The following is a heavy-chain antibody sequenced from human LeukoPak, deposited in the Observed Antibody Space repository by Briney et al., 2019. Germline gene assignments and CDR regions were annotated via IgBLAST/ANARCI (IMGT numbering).Heavy chain of an antibody. D-gene: IGHD1-26*01. V-gene: IGHV3-66*01. CDR2: IYSGGST. Sequence: GGSLRLYCAASGFTVSSNYMSWVRQAPGPVLEWVSVIYSGGSTYYADSVKGRFTISRDNSKNTLYLQMNSLRAEDTAVYYCARENRGSYFDYWGQGTLVTVSS. CDR1: GFTVSSNY. CDR3: ARENRGSYFDY. J-gene: IGHJ4*02.